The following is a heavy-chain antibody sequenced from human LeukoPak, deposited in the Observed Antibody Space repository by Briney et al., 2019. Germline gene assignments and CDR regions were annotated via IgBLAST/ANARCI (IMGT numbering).Heavy chain of an antibody. Sequence: ASVKVSCKASGYTLTSYGISWVRQAPGQGLEWMGWISAYNGNTNYAQKLQGRVTMTTDTSTSTAYMELRSLRSDDTAVYYCARDLGSGSYHAFDIWGQGTMVTVSS. D-gene: IGHD1-26*01. CDR2: ISAYNGNT. V-gene: IGHV1-18*01. J-gene: IGHJ3*02. CDR1: GYTLTSYG. CDR3: ARDLGSGSYHAFDI.